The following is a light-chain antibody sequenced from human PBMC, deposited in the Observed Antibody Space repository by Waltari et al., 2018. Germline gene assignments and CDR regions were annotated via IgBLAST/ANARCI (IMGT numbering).Light chain of an antibody. J-gene: IGKJ2*01. CDR3: QQLNSFPYT. Sequence: GDRVTITCRASQGISSYLAWYQQQPGEAPKLLISAAYTLQSGVPSRFSGSGSGTEFTLTIRSLQPEDFATYYCQQLNSFPYTFGQGTKLDIK. CDR1: QGISSY. CDR2: AAY. V-gene: IGKV1-9*01.